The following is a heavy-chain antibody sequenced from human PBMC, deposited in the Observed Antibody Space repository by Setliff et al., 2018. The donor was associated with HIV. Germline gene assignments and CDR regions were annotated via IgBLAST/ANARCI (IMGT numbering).Heavy chain of an antibody. V-gene: IGHV3-21*01. D-gene: IGHD1-26*01. CDR2: ISSDRGHT. CDR1: GFPFSAYN. J-gene: IGHJ6*03. Sequence: GGSLRLSCAAAGFPFSAYNIHWVRQAPGKGLEWVASISSDRGHTNYADSVRGRFTISRDNAKNSLYLQMNSLRVEDTSVYYCARDPSAGANLYYYVDVWGKGTTVTVSS. CDR3: ARDPSAGANLYYYVDV.